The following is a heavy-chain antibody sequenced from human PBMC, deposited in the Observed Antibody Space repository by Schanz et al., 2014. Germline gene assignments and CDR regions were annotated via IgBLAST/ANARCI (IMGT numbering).Heavy chain of an antibody. V-gene: IGHV3-74*02. D-gene: IGHD6-19*01. CDR3: AASSGWHPSTDY. J-gene: IGHJ4*02. Sequence: EVQLVESGGGVVQPGRSLRLSCAASGFTFSSHCMHWVRQDPGKGLVWVARINSVGSNTDYADSVTGRFTISRDNAKSSLYLQMNSLRVEDTAVYYCAASSGWHPSTDYWGQGTLVTVSS. CDR1: GFTFSSHC. CDR2: INSVGSNT.